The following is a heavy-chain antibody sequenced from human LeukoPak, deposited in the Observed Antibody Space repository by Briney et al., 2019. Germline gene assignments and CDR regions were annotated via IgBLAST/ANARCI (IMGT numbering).Heavy chain of an antibody. Sequence: GASVKVSCKVSGYTLTELSMHWVRQAPGKGLEWMGGFDPEDGETIYAQKFQGRVTMTTDTSTSTAYMELRSLRSDDTAVYYCARAHYYDSSGYNDFDDWGQGTLVTVSS. CDR1: GYTLTELS. J-gene: IGHJ4*02. CDR2: FDPEDGET. D-gene: IGHD3-22*01. CDR3: ARAHYYDSSGYNDFDD. V-gene: IGHV1-24*01.